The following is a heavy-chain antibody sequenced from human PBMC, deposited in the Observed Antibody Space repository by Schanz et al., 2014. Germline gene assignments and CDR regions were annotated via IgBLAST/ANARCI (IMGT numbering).Heavy chain of an antibody. D-gene: IGHD2-21*01. CDR1: GGSISSEY. Sequence: QVQLQESGPALVKPSETLSLTCTVSGGSISSEYWSWIRQPAGKGLEWIGCIYNSGKTNYNPSLESRVSMSVDTSKKQLSLKLRSVSAADTAVYYCTRSTLWSYDVWGRGTMVIVSS. V-gene: IGHV4-4*07. CDR3: TRSTLWSYDV. J-gene: IGHJ3*01. CDR2: IYNSGKT.